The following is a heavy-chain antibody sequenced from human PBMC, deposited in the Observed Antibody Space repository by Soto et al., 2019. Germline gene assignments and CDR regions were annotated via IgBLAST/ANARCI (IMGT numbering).Heavy chain of an antibody. CDR1: GFTFSSYS. Sequence: EVQLVESGGGLVKPGGSLRLSCAASGFTFSSYSMNWVRQAPGKGLEWVSSISSSSSYIYYADSVKGRFTISRDNAKNSLYLQINSLRPEDTAEYYCARDSRYYDSSGYYHTYYYSRMDLWGQGTTVTVSS. V-gene: IGHV3-21*01. J-gene: IGHJ6*02. CDR3: ARDSRYYDSSGYYHTYYYSRMDL. CDR2: ISSSSSYI. D-gene: IGHD3-22*01.